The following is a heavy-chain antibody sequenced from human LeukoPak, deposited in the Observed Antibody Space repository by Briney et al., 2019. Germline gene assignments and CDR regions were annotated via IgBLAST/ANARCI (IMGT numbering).Heavy chain of an antibody. D-gene: IGHD2-15*01. CDR2: IIPIFGTA. J-gene: IGHJ3*01. CDR3: ARGDIVVVVAATGAFDV. Sequence: ASVKVSCKASGGTFSSYAISWVRQAPGQGLEWMGGIIPIFGTANYAQKFQGRVTITADKSTSTAYMELSSLRSEDTAVYYCARGDIVVVVAATGAFDVWGQGTMVTVSS. CDR1: GGTFSSYA. V-gene: IGHV1-69*06.